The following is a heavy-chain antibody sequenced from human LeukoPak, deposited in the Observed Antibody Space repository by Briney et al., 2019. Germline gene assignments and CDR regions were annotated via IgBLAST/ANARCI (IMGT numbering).Heavy chain of an antibody. CDR3: ARTRGYSYGQDY. D-gene: IGHD5-18*01. CDR1: GGTFSSYA. CDR2: IIPIFGTA. Sequence: GASVKVSCKASGGTFSSYAISWVRQASGQGLEWMGRIIPIFGTANYAQKFQGRVTITTDESTSTAYMELSSLRSEDTAVYYCARTRGYSYGQDYWGQGTLVTVSS. V-gene: IGHV1-69*05. J-gene: IGHJ4*02.